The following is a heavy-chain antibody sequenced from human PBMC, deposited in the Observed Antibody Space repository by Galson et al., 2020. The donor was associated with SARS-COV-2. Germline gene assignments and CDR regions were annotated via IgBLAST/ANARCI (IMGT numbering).Heavy chain of an antibody. J-gene: IGHJ3*02. V-gene: IGHV3-9*01. CDR3: AKDSYYDILTGYSGAFDI. CDR1: GFRFEDFA. CDR2: ISWNSGNV. Sequence: GGSLRLSCVASGFRFEDFAMHWVRQVAGKGLEWVPGISWNSGNVDYADSVKGRLTISRDNAKNSLYLQINSLRAEDTALYYCAKDSYYDILTGYSGAFDIWGQGTMVTVSS. D-gene: IGHD3-9*01.